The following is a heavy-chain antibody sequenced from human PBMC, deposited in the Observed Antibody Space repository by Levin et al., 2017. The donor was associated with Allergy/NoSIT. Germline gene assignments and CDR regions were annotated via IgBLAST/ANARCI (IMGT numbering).Heavy chain of an antibody. CDR3: ARDWNGGGWSNDY. CDR2: IKPDGSAQ. J-gene: IGHJ4*02. V-gene: IGHV3-7*01. CDR1: GFPFSSYW. Sequence: LSLTCAASGFPFSSYWMTWVRQAPGKGLEWVANIKPDGSAQNYVDSVKGRFTISRDNSQNSVYLQMNSLKDEDTAVYYCARDWNGGGWSNDYWGQGTLVTVSS. D-gene: IGHD4-23*01.